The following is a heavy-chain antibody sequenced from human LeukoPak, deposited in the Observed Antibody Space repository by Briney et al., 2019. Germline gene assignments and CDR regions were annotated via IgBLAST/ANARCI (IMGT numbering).Heavy chain of an antibody. CDR2: IIPIFGTA. CDR3: ARAPERYYYDSSGKRDRNAFDI. D-gene: IGHD3-22*01. J-gene: IGHJ3*02. CDR1: GGTFSSYA. V-gene: IGHV1-69*05. Sequence: SVKLSCKASGGTFSSYAISWVRQAPGQGLEWMGRIIPIFGTANYAQKFQGRVTITTDESTSTAYMELSSLRSEDTAVYYCARAPERYYYDSSGKRDRNAFDIWGQGTMVTVSS.